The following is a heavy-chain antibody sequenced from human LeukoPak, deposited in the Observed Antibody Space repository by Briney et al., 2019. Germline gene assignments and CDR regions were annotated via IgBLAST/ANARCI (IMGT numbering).Heavy chain of an antibody. CDR3: AKGSVAVALIDC. CDR1: GFTFSSYA. Sequence: GGSLRLSCAASGFTFSSYAMSWVRQAPGKGLEWVSAISGSGASTYYADSVKGRFTISRDNSKNTLYLQMNSVRAEDTAIYYCAKGSVAVALIDCWGQGTLVTVSS. D-gene: IGHD6-19*01. V-gene: IGHV3-23*01. CDR2: ISGSGAST. J-gene: IGHJ4*02.